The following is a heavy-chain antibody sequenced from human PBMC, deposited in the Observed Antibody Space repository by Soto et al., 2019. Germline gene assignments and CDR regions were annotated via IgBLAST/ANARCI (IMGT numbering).Heavy chain of an antibody. CDR1: GASISSSDYY. CDR2: IYYRGRT. V-gene: IGHV4-39*01. Sequence: PSETLSLTCTVSGASISSSDYYWAWIRQPPGKGLEWLASIYYRGRTYSNPSLKSRVTISADTSKNHFSLELSSVAAADTSLYYCATHEGDSYGAPSGAFDIWGLGTMVTVSS. CDR3: ATHEGDSYGAPSGAFDI. D-gene: IGHD5-18*01. J-gene: IGHJ3*02.